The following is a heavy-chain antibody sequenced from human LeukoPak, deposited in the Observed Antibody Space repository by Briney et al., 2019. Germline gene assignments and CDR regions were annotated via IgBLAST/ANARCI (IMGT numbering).Heavy chain of an antibody. V-gene: IGHV3-7*01. D-gene: IGHD2-21*02. CDR3: ARVLRPPVVTIPSYYYCGMDV. J-gene: IGHJ6*02. CDR1: GFTFSSYW. Sequence: GGSLRLSCAASGFTFSSYWMSWVRQAPGKGLEWVANIKQDGSEKYYVDSVKGRFTISRDNAKNSLYLQMNSLRAGDTAVYYCARVLRPPVVTIPSYYYCGMDVWGQGTTVTVSS. CDR2: IKQDGSEK.